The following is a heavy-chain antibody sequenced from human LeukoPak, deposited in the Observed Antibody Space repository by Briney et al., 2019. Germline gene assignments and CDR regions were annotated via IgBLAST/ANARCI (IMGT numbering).Heavy chain of an antibody. V-gene: IGHV3-23*01. J-gene: IGHJ4*02. CDR2: ISSSGGST. D-gene: IGHD6-13*01. Sequence: GGSLRLSCAASGFSYAMTWVRRAPGRGLEWVSGISSSGGSTYHADSVKGRFTISRDNSKNTLYLQMNSLRAEDTALYYCANLYSTNYWGQGTLVTVSS. CDR3: ANLYSTNY. CDR1: GFSYA.